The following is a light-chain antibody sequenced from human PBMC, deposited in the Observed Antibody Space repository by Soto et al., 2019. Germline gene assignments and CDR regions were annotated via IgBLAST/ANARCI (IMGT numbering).Light chain of an antibody. CDR1: QSVSSN. J-gene: IGKJ1*01. V-gene: IGKV3-15*01. CDR2: GAS. Sequence: EMVLTQSPGTLSLSPGERATLSCRASQSVSSNLAWYQQKPGQAPRLLIYGASTRATGIPARFSGSGSGTEFTLTISSLQSEDFAVYYCQQYNDWRTFGQGTKVDIK. CDR3: QQYNDWRT.